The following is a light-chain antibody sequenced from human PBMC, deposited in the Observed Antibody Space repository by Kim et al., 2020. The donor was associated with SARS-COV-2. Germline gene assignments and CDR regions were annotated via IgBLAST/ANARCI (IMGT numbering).Light chain of an antibody. V-gene: IGLV2-14*03. CDR3: SSYGDRSNVVV. CDR1: SNDVGGYSY. CDR2: DVR. Sequence: QFALTQPASVSGSPGQAITISCTGTSNDVGGYSYVSWFQQHPGKAPKLVIYDVRDRPSGVSNRFSGSKSGNTASLTISGLQAEDEADYYCSSYGDRSNVVVFGGGTQLTVL. J-gene: IGLJ3*02.